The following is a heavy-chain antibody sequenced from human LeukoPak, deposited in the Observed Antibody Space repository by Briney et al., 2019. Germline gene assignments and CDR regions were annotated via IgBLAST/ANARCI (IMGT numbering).Heavy chain of an antibody. D-gene: IGHD1/OR15-1a*01. CDR1: GFTFSNYW. Sequence: PGGSLRLSCVGSGFTFSNYWMHWVRQAPGKGPVWVSRINTDGTTTDYADSVRGRFTISRDNAKNTVYLQMNGLRADDTALYYCAKDLTWNTADCWGQGTLVTVSS. CDR3: AKDLTWNTADC. CDR2: INTDGTTT. J-gene: IGHJ4*02. V-gene: IGHV3-74*01.